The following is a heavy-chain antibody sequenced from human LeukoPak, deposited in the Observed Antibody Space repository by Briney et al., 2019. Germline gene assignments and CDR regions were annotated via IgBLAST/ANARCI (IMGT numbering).Heavy chain of an antibody. CDR2: ISSSSTI. V-gene: IGHV3-48*01. CDR3: ARDLTGYARYFDY. D-gene: IGHD3-9*01. CDR1: GFTFSSYS. Sequence: GGSLRLSCAASGFTFSSYSMNWVRQAPGKGLEWVSYISSSSTIYYADSVKGRFTTSRDNAKNSLYLQMNSLRAEDTAVYYCARDLTGYARYFDYWGQGTLVTVSS. J-gene: IGHJ4*02.